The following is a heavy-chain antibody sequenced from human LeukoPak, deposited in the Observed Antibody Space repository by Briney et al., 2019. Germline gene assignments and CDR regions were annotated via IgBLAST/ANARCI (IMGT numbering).Heavy chain of an antibody. CDR3: ARVPYYYDSSGYSDY. J-gene: IGHJ4*02. CDR1: GFTFSSYS. Sequence: PGRSLRLSCAASGFTFSSYSMNWVRQAPGKGLEWVSSISSSSSYIYYADSVKGRFTISRDNAKNSLYLQMNSLRAEDTAVYYCARVPYYYDSSGYSDYWGQGTLVTVSS. CDR2: ISSSSSYI. D-gene: IGHD3-22*01. V-gene: IGHV3-21*01.